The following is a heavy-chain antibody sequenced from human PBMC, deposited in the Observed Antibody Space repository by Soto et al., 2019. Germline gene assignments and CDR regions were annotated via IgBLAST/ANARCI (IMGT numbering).Heavy chain of an antibody. Sequence: PGGSMRLSCAASGFTFSNAWMSWVRQAPGKGLEWVGRIKSKTDGGTPDYAAPVKGRFTISRDDSKSTMYLEMNSLKTEDTALYWRTKDGDGGFDSWGQRALVIVS. V-gene: IGHV3-15*01. D-gene: IGHD7-27*01. J-gene: IGHJ4*02. CDR1: GFTFSNAW. CDR2: IKSKTDGGTP. CDR3: TKDGDGGFDS.